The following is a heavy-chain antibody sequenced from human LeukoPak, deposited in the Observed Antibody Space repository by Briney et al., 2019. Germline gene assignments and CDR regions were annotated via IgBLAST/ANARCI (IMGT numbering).Heavy chain of an antibody. CDR1: RFTFSTYS. CDR2: ISIRSTYI. V-gene: IGHV3-21*01. CDR3: AGNWNLGGRDV. J-gene: IGHJ6*02. D-gene: IGHD1-1*01. Sequence: GGSLRLSCAASRFTFSTYSMNWVRQAPGKGLEWVSSISIRSTYICYADSVKGRFTISRDNANNSLFLQMNSLRAEDTAVYYWAGNWNLGGRDVWGRGTTVTVSS.